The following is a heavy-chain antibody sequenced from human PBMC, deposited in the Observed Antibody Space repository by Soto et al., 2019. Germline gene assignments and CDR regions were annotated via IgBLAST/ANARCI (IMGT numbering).Heavy chain of an antibody. Sequence: GGSLRLSCEVSGFTFSMYSMSWVRQSPGKGLEWVAKIPQDGVDGHYADSVKGRFTISRDNGKNSLYLQLNNLRAEETAVYYCARDHLILPAHHFSYGSDVWG. CDR2: IPQDGVDG. V-gene: IGHV3-7*03. CDR3: ARDHLILPAHHFSYGSDV. J-gene: IGHJ6*02. CDR1: GFTFSMYS. D-gene: IGHD2-21*02.